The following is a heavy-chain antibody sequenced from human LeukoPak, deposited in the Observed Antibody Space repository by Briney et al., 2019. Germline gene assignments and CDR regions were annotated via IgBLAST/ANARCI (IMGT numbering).Heavy chain of an antibody. CDR3: ARGVVRGYSYGMVDY. CDR1: GGSISSGSYY. CDR2: IYTSGST. V-gene: IGHV4-61*02. Sequence: PSQTLSLTCTVSGGSISSGSYYWSWIRQPPGKGLEWIGRIYTSGSTNYNPSLKSRVTISVDTSKNQFSLKLSSVTAADTAVYYCARGVVRGYSYGMVDYWGQGTLVTVSS. D-gene: IGHD5-18*01. J-gene: IGHJ4*02.